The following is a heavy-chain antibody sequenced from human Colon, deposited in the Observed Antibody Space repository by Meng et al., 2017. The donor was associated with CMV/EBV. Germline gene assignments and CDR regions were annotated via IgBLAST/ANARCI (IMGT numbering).Heavy chain of an antibody. CDR3: ARESASNRGGFDS. CDR1: ADTFSTYT. Sequence: SVKVSCKASADTFSTYTIGWVRQAPGQGLEWLGRVIPILNITDHAQTLQGRITITADKSTRTAFMELSSLRSEDNAMYYCARESASNRGGFDSWGQGTLVTVSS. J-gene: IGHJ4*02. CDR2: VIPILNIT. D-gene: IGHD7-27*01. V-gene: IGHV1-69*04.